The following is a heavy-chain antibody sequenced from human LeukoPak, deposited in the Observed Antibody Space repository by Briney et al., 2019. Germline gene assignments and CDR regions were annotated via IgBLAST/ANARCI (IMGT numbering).Heavy chain of an antibody. V-gene: IGHV1-2*02. CDR3: ARETVAAAGIDNYYYYYYMDV. D-gene: IGHD6-13*01. Sequence: ASVKVSCKASGYTFTSYYMHWVRQAPGQGLEWMGWINPNSGGTNYAQKFQGRVTMTRDTSISTAYMELSRLRSDDTAVYYCARETVAAAGIDNYYYYYYMDVWGKGTTVTVSS. CDR2: INPNSGGT. J-gene: IGHJ6*03. CDR1: GYTFTSYY.